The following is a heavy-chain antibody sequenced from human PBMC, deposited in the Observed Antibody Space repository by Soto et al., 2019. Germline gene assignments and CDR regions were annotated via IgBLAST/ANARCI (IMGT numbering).Heavy chain of an antibody. CDR1: GYTFTSYF. D-gene: IGHD3-22*01. Sequence: EASVKVSCKASGYTFTSYFMHWVRQAPGQGLEWMGILNLSGGTTSYAEKFQGRVTMTRDTSTSTVYMELSSVRSEDTAVYYCAKSSGYSRDLFAYWGQGTPVTVSS. CDR2: LNLSGGTT. J-gene: IGHJ4*02. CDR3: AKSSGYSRDLFAY. V-gene: IGHV1-46*01.